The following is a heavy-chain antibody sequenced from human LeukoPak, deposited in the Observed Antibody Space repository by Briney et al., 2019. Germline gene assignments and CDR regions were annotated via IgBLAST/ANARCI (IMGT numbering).Heavy chain of an antibody. Sequence: GASVKVSCKASGYTFTGYYMHWVRQAPGQGLEWMGWINPNSGGTNYAQKFQGRVTMTRDTSISAAYMELSRLRSDDTAVYYCARAIYYYYYMDVWGKGTTVTVSS. CDR2: INPNSGGT. J-gene: IGHJ6*03. CDR1: GYTFTGYY. CDR3: ARAIYYYYYMDV. V-gene: IGHV1-2*02.